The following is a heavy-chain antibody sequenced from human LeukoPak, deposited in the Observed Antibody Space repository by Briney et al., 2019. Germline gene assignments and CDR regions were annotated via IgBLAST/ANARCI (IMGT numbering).Heavy chain of an antibody. D-gene: IGHD6-19*01. CDR2: MNPNNGNT. CDR3: VRWERPYSSGWYVDY. Sequence: ASVKVSCKASGYTFTSYDINWVRQATGQGLEWMGWMNPNNGNTGYALKSQGRVTMTRNTSISTAYMELSSLRSEDTAVYYCVRWERPYSSGWYVDYWGQGTLVTVSS. J-gene: IGHJ4*02. V-gene: IGHV1-8*01. CDR1: GYTFTSYD.